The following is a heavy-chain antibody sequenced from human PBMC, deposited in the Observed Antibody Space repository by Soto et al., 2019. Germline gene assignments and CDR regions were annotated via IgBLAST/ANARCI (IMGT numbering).Heavy chain of an antibody. Sequence: GGSLRLSCAASGFTFDDYAMHWVRQAPGKGLEWVSGISWNSGSIGYADSVKGRFTISRDNAKNSLYLQMNSLRAEDTALYYWAKAVGYCSGGSCYLPPPVVGKDYYYMDVWGKGTTVTVSS. V-gene: IGHV3-9*01. CDR3: AKAVGYCSGGSCYLPPPVVGKDYYYMDV. CDR1: GFTFDDYA. D-gene: IGHD2-15*01. J-gene: IGHJ6*03. CDR2: ISWNSGSI.